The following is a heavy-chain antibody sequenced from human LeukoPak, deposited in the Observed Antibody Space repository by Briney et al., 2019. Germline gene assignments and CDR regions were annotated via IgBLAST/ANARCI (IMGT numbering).Heavy chain of an antibody. CDR3: TRDFVF. CDR1: GFAFSTYW. J-gene: IGHJ4*02. Sequence: GGSLRLSCAASGFAFSTYWMDWVRQAPGKALEWVGNINQDGSVKHYVDSVRGRFTISRDNARNPVYLQMSALRVEDTAVYYCTRDFVFWGQGSLVTASS. V-gene: IGHV3-7*01. D-gene: IGHD3-3*01. CDR2: INQDGSVK.